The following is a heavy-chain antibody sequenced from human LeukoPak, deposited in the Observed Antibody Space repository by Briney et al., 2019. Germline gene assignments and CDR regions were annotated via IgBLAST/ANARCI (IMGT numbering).Heavy chain of an antibody. J-gene: IGHJ6*03. CDR3: ARERLGYCSTTSCYYMDV. CDR1: GGSFSGYY. D-gene: IGHD2-2*01. Sequence: PSETLSLTCAVYGGSFSGYYWSWIRQPPGKGLEWIGEINHSGSTNYNPSLKSRVTISVDTSKNQFSLKLSSVTAADTAVYYCARERLGYCSTTSCYYMDVWGKGTTVTVSS. CDR2: INHSGST. V-gene: IGHV4-34*01.